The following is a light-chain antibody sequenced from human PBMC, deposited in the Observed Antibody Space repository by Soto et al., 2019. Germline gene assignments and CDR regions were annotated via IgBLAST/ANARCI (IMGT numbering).Light chain of an antibody. Sequence: EIVLTQSPGTLSSSPGERATLSCRASQSVSSSYLAWYQQKPGQAPRLLIYGASSRATGIPDRFSGSGSGTDFTLTISRLEPADFAVYYCQQYGSSPPWTFGQWTTVEIK. CDR1: QSVSSSY. CDR3: QQYGSSPPWT. J-gene: IGKJ1*01. CDR2: GAS. V-gene: IGKV3-20*01.